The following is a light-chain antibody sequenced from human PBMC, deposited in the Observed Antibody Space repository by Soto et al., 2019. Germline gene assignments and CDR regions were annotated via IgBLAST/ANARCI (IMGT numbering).Light chain of an antibody. Sequence: QSALTQPRSVSGSPGQSVTISCTGTSSDVGRYNYVSWYQQHPGKDPKLMISDVTKRPSGVPDRFSGSKSGNTASLTISGLQAEDEADYYCCSYAGSYTLVFGGGTKLTVL. CDR2: DVT. J-gene: IGLJ2*01. V-gene: IGLV2-11*01. CDR1: SSDVGRYNY. CDR3: CSYAGSYTLV.